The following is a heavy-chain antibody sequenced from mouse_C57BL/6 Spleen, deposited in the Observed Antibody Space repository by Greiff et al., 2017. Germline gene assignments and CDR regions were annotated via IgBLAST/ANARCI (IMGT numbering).Heavy chain of an antibody. CDR3: ARWLPHYFAY. V-gene: IGHV1-4*01. Sequence: QVQLQPSGAELARPGASVKMSCKASGYTFTSYTMHWIKQMPGQGLEWIGYINPSSGNTKYNQKFKDKATFTADKSSYTAYMQLSSLTSKDPAVYYCARWLPHYFAYCGQGTTHTVSS. CDR2: INPSSGNT. J-gene: IGHJ2*01. CDR1: GYTFTSYT. D-gene: IGHD2-2*01.